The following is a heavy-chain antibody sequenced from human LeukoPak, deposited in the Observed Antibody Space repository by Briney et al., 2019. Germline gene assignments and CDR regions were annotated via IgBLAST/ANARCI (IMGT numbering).Heavy chain of an antibody. CDR3: ARASRVSYYSSSPMDV. CDR1: GGSISSYY. D-gene: IGHD6-13*01. Sequence: PSETLSLTCTVSGGSISSYYWSWIRQPPGKGLEWIGYIYYSGSTNYNPSLKSRVTMSVDTSKNQFSLKLGSVTTADTAVYYCARASRVSYYSSSPMDVWGQGTTVTVSS. V-gene: IGHV4-59*01. CDR2: IYYSGST. J-gene: IGHJ6*02.